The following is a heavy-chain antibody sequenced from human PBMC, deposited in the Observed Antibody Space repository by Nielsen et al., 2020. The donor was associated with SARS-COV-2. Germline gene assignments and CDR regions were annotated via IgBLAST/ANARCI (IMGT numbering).Heavy chain of an antibody. Sequence: ASVKVSCKASGYTFTTYTMHWVRQAPGQRLEWMGWINGGNGDTKYSQKFQGRVTITRDTSASTAYMELSSLRSEDTAVYYCAREGFGGGTTDYWGQGTLVTVSS. J-gene: IGHJ4*02. CDR3: AREGFGGGTTDY. CDR2: INGGNGDT. D-gene: IGHD1-14*01. V-gene: IGHV1-3*01. CDR1: GYTFTTYT.